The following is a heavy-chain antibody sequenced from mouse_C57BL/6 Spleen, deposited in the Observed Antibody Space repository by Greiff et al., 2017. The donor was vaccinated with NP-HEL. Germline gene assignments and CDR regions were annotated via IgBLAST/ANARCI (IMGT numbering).Heavy chain of an antibody. V-gene: IGHV7-3*01. Sequence: EVKLMESGGGLVQPGGSLSLSCAASGFTFTDYYMSWVRQPPGKALEWLGFIRNKANGYTTEYSASVKGRFTISRDNSQSILYLQMNALRAEDSATYYCARYEGWVHYAMDYWGQGTSVTVSS. CDR3: ARYEGWVHYAMDY. CDR1: GFTFTDYY. D-gene: IGHD3-3*01. J-gene: IGHJ4*01. CDR2: IRNKANGYTT.